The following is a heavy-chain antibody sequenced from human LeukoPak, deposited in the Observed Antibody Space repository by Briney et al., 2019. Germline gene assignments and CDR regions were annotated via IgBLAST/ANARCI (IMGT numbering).Heavy chain of an antibody. J-gene: IGHJ6*03. CDR2: ISYDGSNK. CDR3: ARDLTALYDFWSGYYYFHYMDV. V-gene: IGHV3-30*03. D-gene: IGHD3-3*01. Sequence: PGRSLRLSCAASGFTFSSYGMHWVRQAPGKGLEWVAVISYDGSNKYYADSVKGRFTISRDNSKNTLYLQMNSLRAEDTAVYYCARDLTALYDFWSGYYYFHYMDVWGKGTTVTVSS. CDR1: GFTFSSYG.